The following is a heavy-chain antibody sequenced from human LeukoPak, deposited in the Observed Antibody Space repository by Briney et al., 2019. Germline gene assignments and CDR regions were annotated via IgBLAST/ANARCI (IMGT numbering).Heavy chain of an antibody. CDR2: ISSNGGIT. D-gene: IGHD3-22*01. V-gene: IGHV3-64*01. Sequence: GGSPVLSCAASGFTFSSYGIHWGRHAPGRGLEDVLAISSNGGITYYANSVKGRFTISRDNSKNTLYLQMGSLRAEDMAVYYCARADDSSGYYPLDYWGQGTLVTVSS. CDR1: GFTFSSYG. J-gene: IGHJ4*02. CDR3: ARADDSSGYYPLDY.